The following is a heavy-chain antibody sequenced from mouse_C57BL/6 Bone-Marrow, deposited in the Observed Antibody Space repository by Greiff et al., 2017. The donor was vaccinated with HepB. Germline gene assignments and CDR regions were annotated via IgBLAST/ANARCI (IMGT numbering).Heavy chain of an antibody. Sequence: VQGVESGAELARPGASVKLSCKASGYTFTSYGISWVKQRTGQGLEWIGEIYPRSGNTYYNEKFKGKATLTADKSSSTAYMELRSLTSEDSAVYFCASFYYYGSSYNWYFDVWGTGTTVTVSS. CDR1: GYTFTSYG. CDR2: IYPRSGNT. CDR3: ASFYYYGSSYNWYFDV. J-gene: IGHJ1*03. V-gene: IGHV1-81*01. D-gene: IGHD1-1*01.